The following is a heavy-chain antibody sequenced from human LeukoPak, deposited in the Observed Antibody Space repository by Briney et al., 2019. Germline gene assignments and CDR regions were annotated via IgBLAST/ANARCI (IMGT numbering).Heavy chain of an antibody. D-gene: IGHD6-13*01. Sequence: GGSLRLSCAASGFTVSSNYMSWVRQAPGKGLEWVSVIYSGGSTYYADSVKGRFTISRDNSKNTLYLQMNSLRAEDTAVYYCARTEQPVPFQHWGQGTLVTVSS. CDR3: ARTEQPVPFQH. CDR1: GFTVSSNY. V-gene: IGHV3-66*01. CDR2: IYSGGST. J-gene: IGHJ1*01.